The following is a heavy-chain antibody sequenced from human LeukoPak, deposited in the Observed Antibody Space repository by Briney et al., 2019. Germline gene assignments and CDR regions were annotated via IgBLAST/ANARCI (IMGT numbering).Heavy chain of an antibody. V-gene: IGHV3-21*01. J-gene: IGHJ4*02. D-gene: IGHD5-12*01. CDR2: ISISSSYI. CDR3: ARDYGGYENDY. CDR1: GFTFSSYS. Sequence: GGSLRLSCAASGFTFSSYSMNWVRQAPGKGLEWVSSISISSSYISYADSVKGRFTISRDNAKNSLYLQMNSLRAEDTDDYYCARDYGGYENDYCGQGNLVTVSA.